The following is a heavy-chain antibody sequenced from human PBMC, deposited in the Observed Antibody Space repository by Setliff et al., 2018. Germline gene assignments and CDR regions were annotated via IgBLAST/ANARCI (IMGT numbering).Heavy chain of an antibody. J-gene: IGHJ3*01. D-gene: IGHD3-22*01. Sequence: PSETLSLTCAVSGYSISNGFYWGWIRQSPVKGLEWIGSLFDGGSAYYSPSLKSRASISLDASKNQFALKLTSATAADTAVCYCARDPHYDPTYSLPGHAFDFWGQGIMVTVSS. CDR2: LFDGGSA. V-gene: IGHV4-38-2*02. CDR3: ARDPHYDPTYSLPGHAFDF. CDR1: GYSISNGFY.